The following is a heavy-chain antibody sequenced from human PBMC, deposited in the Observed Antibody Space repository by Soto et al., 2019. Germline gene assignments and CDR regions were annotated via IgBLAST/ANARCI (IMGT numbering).Heavy chain of an antibody. D-gene: IGHD2-21*02. Sequence: SETLSITCIISGGPISSGRYDWSWIRQPPGKGLEWIGYIYYSGSTNYNPSLKSRVTISVDSSKNQFSLRLSSVTTTDTAVYYCSRSFEGDSKGIDDCGQGTPVIVSS. CDR1: GGPISSGRYD. CDR3: SRSFEGDSKGIDD. V-gene: IGHV4-61*01. CDR2: IYYSGST. J-gene: IGHJ4*02.